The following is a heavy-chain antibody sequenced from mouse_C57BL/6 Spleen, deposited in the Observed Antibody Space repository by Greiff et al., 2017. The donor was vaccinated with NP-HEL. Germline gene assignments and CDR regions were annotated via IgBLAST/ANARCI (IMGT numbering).Heavy chain of an antibody. CDR2: IYPRSGNT. CDR3: ARLRQDAY. CDR1: GYTFTSYG. J-gene: IGHJ3*01. Sequence: QVQLQQSGAELARPGASVKLSCKASGYTFTSYGISWVKQRPGQGLEWIGEIYPRSGNTYYNEKFKGKATLPADKSSSTAYMELRSLTSEDSAVYFCARLRQDAYWGQGTLVTVSA. D-gene: IGHD2-12*01. V-gene: IGHV1-81*01.